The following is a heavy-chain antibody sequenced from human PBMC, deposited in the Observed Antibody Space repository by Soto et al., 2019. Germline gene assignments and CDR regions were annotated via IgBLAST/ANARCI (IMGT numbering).Heavy chain of an antibody. D-gene: IGHD6-19*01. CDR3: ARGGRAVAATGWFDP. J-gene: IGHJ5*02. V-gene: IGHV4-59*01. Sequence: PSETLSLTCTVSGGSISSYYWSWIRQPPGKGLEWIGYIYYSGSTNYNPSLKSRVTISVDTSKNQFSLKLSSVTAADTAVYYCARGGRAVAATGWFDPWGQGTLVTVPS. CDR2: IYYSGST. CDR1: GGSISSYY.